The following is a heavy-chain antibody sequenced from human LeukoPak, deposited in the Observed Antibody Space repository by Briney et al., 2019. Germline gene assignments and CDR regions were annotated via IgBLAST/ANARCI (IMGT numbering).Heavy chain of an antibody. CDR1: GFTLSSYA. Sequence: GGSLRLSCAATGFTLSSYAMTWVRQAPGRGLEWVSSVDGGGGGTYYADSVKGRFTISRDNSKDTLYLQMNGLRAEDTAVYFCAKQSAGSAAWYSLHYDFWGQGTLVTVSS. J-gene: IGHJ4*02. CDR2: VDGGGGGT. D-gene: IGHD6-13*01. V-gene: IGHV3-23*01. CDR3: AKQSAGSAAWYSLHYDF.